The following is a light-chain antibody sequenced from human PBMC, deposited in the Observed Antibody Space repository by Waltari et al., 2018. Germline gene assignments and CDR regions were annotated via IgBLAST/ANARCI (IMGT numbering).Light chain of an antibody. Sequence: DIVMTQSPDSLAVSLGERATINCKSSQTVLYSSNNTNYLAWYQQKPGQPPKLLIYWASTRESGVPDRFSGSGSGTDFTLTISSLQAEDVAVYYCQQYFSLPWTFGQGTKVEIK. CDR2: WAS. CDR3: QQYFSLPWT. J-gene: IGKJ1*01. CDR1: QTVLYSSNNTNY. V-gene: IGKV4-1*01.